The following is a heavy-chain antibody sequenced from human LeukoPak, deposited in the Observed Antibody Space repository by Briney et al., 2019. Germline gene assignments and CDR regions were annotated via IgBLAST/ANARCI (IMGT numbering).Heavy chain of an antibody. CDR1: GFAFSDSR. J-gene: IGHJ4*02. Sequence: GGSLRLSCVASGFAFSDSRMHWVRQAPGKGLEWVSRITRDGSSTAYADSVKGRFTVSRDNARTTLYLQMNSLRVEDTAVYFCAKSRRDFWGQGTLDTVSS. CDR3: AKSRRDF. V-gene: IGHV3-74*01. CDR2: ITRDGSST.